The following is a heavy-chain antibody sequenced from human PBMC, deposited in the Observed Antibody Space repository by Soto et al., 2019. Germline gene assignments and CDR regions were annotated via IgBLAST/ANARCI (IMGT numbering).Heavy chain of an antibody. CDR1: GGSISSSNW. V-gene: IGHV4-4*02. Sequence: PSETLSLTCAVSGGSISSSNWWSWVRQPPGKGLEWIGEIYHSGSTNYNPSLKSRVTISVDKSKNQFSLKLSSVTAADTAVYYCARGTNYDYVWGSYRFSDYFDYWGQGTLVTVSS. CDR2: IYHSGST. D-gene: IGHD3-16*02. J-gene: IGHJ4*02. CDR3: ARGTNYDYVWGSYRFSDYFDY.